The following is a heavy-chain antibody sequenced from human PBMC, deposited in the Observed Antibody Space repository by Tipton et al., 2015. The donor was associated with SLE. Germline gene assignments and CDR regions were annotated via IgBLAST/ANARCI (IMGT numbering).Heavy chain of an antibody. CDR1: GGSISTSY. Sequence: TLSLTCTVSGGSISTSYWSWDRQPPGRGREWLGFIYSRGSSSYNPSLKSRVTISLDTSRNQISRKLSSVTAADTAGYYCARIQKLTLIAAQVDYWGQGTLVTVSS. J-gene: IGHJ4*02. CDR3: ARIQKLTLIAAQVDY. D-gene: IGHD6-6*01. V-gene: IGHV4-59*12. CDR2: IYSRGSS.